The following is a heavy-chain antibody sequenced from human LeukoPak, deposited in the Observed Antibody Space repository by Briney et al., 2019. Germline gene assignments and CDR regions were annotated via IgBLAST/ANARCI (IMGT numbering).Heavy chain of an antibody. J-gene: IGHJ5*02. Sequence: ASVKVSCKASGYTFTSYYTHWVRQAPGQVLEWMGIINPSGGSTSYAQKFQGRVTMTRDTSTSTVYMELSSLRSEDTAVYYCARAVGGGGPDNWFDPWGQGTLVTVSS. V-gene: IGHV1-46*01. CDR3: ARAVGGGGPDNWFDP. CDR1: GYTFTSYY. CDR2: INPSGGST. D-gene: IGHD2-21*01.